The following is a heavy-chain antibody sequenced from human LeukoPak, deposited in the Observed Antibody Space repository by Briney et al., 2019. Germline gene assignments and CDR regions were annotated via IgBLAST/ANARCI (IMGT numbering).Heavy chain of an antibody. J-gene: IGHJ4*02. CDR2: IYHSGST. D-gene: IGHD5-12*01. CDR3: ASVDIVATGGDY. CDR1: DYFISSGHY. V-gene: IGHV4-38-2*02. Sequence: SETLSLTCSVSDYFISSGHYWGWIRQPPGKGLEWIGSIYHSGSTYYNPSLKSRVTISVDTSKNQFSLKLSSVTAADTAVYYCASVDIVATGGDYWVQGTLVTVSS.